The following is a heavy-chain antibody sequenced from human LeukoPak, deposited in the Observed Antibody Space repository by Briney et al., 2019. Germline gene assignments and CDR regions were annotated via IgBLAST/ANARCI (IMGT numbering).Heavy chain of an antibody. Sequence: GGSLRLSCAASGFTFSSYGMHWVRQAPGEGLEWVAVISYDGSNKYYADSVKGRFTISRDNSKNTLYPQMNSLRAEDTAVYYCAIIAVASTSFDYWGQGTLVTVSS. CDR1: GFTFSSYG. J-gene: IGHJ4*02. V-gene: IGHV3-30*03. CDR3: AIIAVASTSFDY. CDR2: ISYDGSNK. D-gene: IGHD6-19*01.